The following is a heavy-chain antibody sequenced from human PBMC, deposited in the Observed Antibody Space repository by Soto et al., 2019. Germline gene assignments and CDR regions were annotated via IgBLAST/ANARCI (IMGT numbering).Heavy chain of an antibody. Sequence: PSETLSLTCTVSGGSLTSYYWAWIRQPPGKGLEWIGYIYYSGSTSYNPSINSRVTISVDSSNNQFSLNLSSVSAADTAVYYCARLGGYYQSLVSWGQG. CDR3: ARLGGYYQSLVS. D-gene: IGHD3-22*01. CDR1: GGSLTSYY. J-gene: IGHJ1*01. CDR2: IYYSGST. V-gene: IGHV4-59*08.